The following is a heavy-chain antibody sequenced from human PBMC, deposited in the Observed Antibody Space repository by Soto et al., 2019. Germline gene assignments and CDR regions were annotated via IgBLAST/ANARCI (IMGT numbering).Heavy chain of an antibody. CDR2: TNHSGST. J-gene: IGHJ6*02. V-gene: IGHV4-34*01. CDR1: GGSFSGYY. CDR3: ARVARSDPIYYYGMDV. Sequence: SETLSLTCAVYGGSFSGYYWSWIRQPPGKGLEWIGETNHSGSTNYNPSLKSRVTISVDTSKNQFSLKLSSVTAADTAVYYCARVARSDPIYYYGMDVWGQGTTVTVSS.